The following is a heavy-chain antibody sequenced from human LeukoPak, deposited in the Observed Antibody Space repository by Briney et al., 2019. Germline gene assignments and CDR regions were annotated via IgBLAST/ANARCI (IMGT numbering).Heavy chain of an antibody. CDR3: ARGQMATTYYYYYGMDV. D-gene: IGHD5-24*01. J-gene: IGHJ6*02. CDR1: GGSVSSGSYY. CDR2: IYYSGST. V-gene: IGHV4-61*01. Sequence: PSETLSLTCTVSGGSVSSGSYYWSWIRQPPGKGLEWIGYIYYSGSTNYNPSLKSRVTISVDTSKNQFSLKLSSVTAADTAVYYCARGQMATTYYYYYGMDVWGQGTTVTVSS.